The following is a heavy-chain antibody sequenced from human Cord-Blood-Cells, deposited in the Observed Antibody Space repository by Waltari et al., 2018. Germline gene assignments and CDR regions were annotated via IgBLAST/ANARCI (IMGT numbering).Heavy chain of an antibody. CDR2: INHSGST. CDR3: ARGSAIDY. V-gene: IGHV4-34*01. D-gene: IGHD5-18*01. CDR1: GGSFSGYY. J-gene: IGHJ4*02. Sequence: QVQLQQRGAGLLKPSETLSLTCAVYGGSFSGYYWSWIRQPPGKGLEWIGEINHSGSTNYNPSLKSRVTISVDTSKNQFSLKLSSVTAADTAVYYCARGSAIDYWGQGTLVTVSS.